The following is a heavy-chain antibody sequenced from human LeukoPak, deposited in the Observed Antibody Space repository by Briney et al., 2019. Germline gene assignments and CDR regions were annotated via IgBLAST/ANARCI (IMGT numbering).Heavy chain of an antibody. V-gene: IGHV3-48*04. Sequence: PGGSLRLSWAASGFTFSSYSMNWVRQARGKGLEWVSYISSSSSTIYYADSVKGRFTISRDNAQNSQYLQMNSLRAEDTAVYYCARGYSSGRSAVDYWGQGTLVTVSS. CDR2: ISSSSSTI. J-gene: IGHJ4*02. CDR1: GFTFSSYS. D-gene: IGHD6-19*01. CDR3: ARGYSSGRSAVDY.